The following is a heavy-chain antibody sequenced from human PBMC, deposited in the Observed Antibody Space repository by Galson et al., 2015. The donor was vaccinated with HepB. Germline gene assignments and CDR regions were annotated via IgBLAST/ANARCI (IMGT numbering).Heavy chain of an antibody. CDR1: GGSISSYY. CDR2: IYYSGST. CDR3: ARGRGEDITTIDYYFDY. D-gene: IGHD3-16*01. V-gene: IGHV4-59*01. Sequence: LSLTCTVSGGSISSYYWSWIRQPPGRGLECIGYIYYSGSTNYNPSLKSRVTISVDTSKNQFSLKLRSVTAADAAVYYCARGRGEDITTIDYYFDYWGQGTLVTVSS. J-gene: IGHJ4*02.